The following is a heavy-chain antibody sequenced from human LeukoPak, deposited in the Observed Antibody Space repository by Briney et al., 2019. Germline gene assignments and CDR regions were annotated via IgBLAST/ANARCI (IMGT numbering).Heavy chain of an antibody. J-gene: IGHJ4*02. D-gene: IGHD5-12*01. CDR2: MNPNRGNT. Sequence: ASVKVSCKASRYTFTSYDINWLRPATGQGLEWMGWMNPNRGNTGYAQKFQGRVTMTRNTSMSTAYMKLSSLKSEDTAVYYCAIRTHVDIVATLGERVKKGLDYWGQGTPVTVSS. V-gene: IGHV1-8*01. CDR3: AIRTHVDIVATLGERVKKGLDY. CDR1: RYTFTSYD.